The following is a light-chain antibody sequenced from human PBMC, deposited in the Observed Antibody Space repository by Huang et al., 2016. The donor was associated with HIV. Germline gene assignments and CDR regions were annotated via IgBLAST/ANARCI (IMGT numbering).Light chain of an antibody. J-gene: IGKJ2*01. CDR3: QQSYKAPRT. CDR1: QSINNY. V-gene: IGKV1-39*01. CDR2: GAS. Sequence: DIQMTQSPSSLSASVGDRVIISCRASQSINNYLNWYQQMPGKAPKLLIYGASTLQLVVSSIFSGSVSGTDFTLTIGSLQPEDAATYYCQQSYKAPRTFGQGTLLEI.